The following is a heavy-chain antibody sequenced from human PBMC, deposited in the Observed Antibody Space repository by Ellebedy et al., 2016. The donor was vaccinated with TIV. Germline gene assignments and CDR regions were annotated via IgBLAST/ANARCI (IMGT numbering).Heavy chain of an antibody. CDR1: GGTFSSYA. CDR2: IIPIFGTA. D-gene: IGHD1-26*01. V-gene: IGHV1-69*06. Sequence: AASVKVSCKASGGTFSSYAISWVRPAPGQGLEWMGGIIPIFGTANYAQKFQGRLTVSADKSTNTAYMELSSLTSEDTAVYYCAADLASVGQWGQGTLVIVSS. CDR3: AADLASVGQ. J-gene: IGHJ1*01.